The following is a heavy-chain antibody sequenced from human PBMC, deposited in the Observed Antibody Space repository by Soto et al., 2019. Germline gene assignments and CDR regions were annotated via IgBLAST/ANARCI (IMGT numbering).Heavy chain of an antibody. CDR2: IYTTKNT. D-gene: IGHD2-15*01. J-gene: IGHJ4*02. CDR3: ARAAPRYCSGGSCYSGRDY. Sequence: SETLSLTCTVSGGSVSSNSYSSGWIRQSPGKGLERIGTIYTTKNTYYHPSLLSRVTISVDTSMNKFSLTLSSVTAADTAMYYCARAAPRYCSGGSCYSGRDYWGQGTLVTVSS. V-gene: IGHV4-39*01. CDR1: GGSVSSNSYS.